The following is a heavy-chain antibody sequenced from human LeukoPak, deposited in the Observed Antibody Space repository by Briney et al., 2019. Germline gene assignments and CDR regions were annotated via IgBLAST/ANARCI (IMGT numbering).Heavy chain of an antibody. CDR1: GGSISSGSYY. Sequence: SQTLSLTCTVSGGSISSGSYYWGWLRQPAGKGLEWIGRIYTSGSTNYNPSLKSRVTISVDTSKNQFSLKLSSVTAADTAVYYCARVLAAAGNNWFDPWGQGTLVTVSS. V-gene: IGHV4-61*02. CDR3: ARVLAAAGNNWFDP. D-gene: IGHD6-13*01. J-gene: IGHJ5*02. CDR2: IYTSGST.